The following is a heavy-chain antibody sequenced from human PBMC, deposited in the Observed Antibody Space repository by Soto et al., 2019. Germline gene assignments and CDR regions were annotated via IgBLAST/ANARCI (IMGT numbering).Heavy chain of an antibody. CDR2: ISASAGKT. Sequence: DSVKVSCKPSGYTFNTYGINWVRQAPGPGFESMGWISASAGKTTYAEKFQGRVTLTTDTCTSTSYMELRSRRAGDTAIDYCARDPRDIWTSNWFGPCGRETPFTICS. CDR3: ARDPRDIWTSNWFGP. V-gene: IGHV1-18*01. CDR1: GYTFNTYG. J-gene: IGHJ5*02. D-gene: IGHD3-3*01.